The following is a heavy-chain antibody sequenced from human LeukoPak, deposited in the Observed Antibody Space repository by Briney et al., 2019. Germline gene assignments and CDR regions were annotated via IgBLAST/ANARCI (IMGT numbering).Heavy chain of an antibody. CDR3: ARPLAAAQDPADY. J-gene: IGHJ4*02. CDR1: GYTFTSYA. D-gene: IGHD6-13*01. Sequence: VASVKVSCKASGYTFTSYAMHWVRQAPGQRLEWMGWINAGNGNTKYSQKFQGRVTITRDTSASTAYMELSSLRSEDTAVYYCARPLAAAQDPADYWGQGTLVTVSS. CDR2: INAGNGNT. V-gene: IGHV1-3*01.